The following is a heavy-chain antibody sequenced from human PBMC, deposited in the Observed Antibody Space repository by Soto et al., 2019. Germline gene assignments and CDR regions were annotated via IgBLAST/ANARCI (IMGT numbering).Heavy chain of an antibody. CDR1: GGSISSYY. CDR2: VHNSGST. V-gene: IGHV4-59*08. J-gene: IGHJ6*03. Sequence: QVQLQESGPGLVKPSETLSLTCTVSGGSISSYYWSWLRQPPGKGLEWIGYVHNSGSTNYNPSLKSRVTISVDTSKNQFSLKLSSVTAADTAVYYCARQVGTPPDYYYYYMEVWGKGTTVTVSS. D-gene: IGHD3-10*01. CDR3: ARQVGTPPDYYYYYMEV.